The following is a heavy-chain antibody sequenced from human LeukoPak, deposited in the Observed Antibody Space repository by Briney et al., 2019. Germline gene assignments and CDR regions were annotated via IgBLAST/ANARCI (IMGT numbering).Heavy chain of an antibody. J-gene: IGHJ6*03. V-gene: IGHV4-4*07. Sequence: SETLSLTCTVSGGSISSYYWSWIRQPAGKGLEWIGRIYTSGSTNYNPSLKSRVTISVDTSKNQFSLKLSSVTAADTAVYYCAREGYNWNDYYYYMDVWGKGTTVTISS. CDR1: GGSISSYY. CDR3: AREGYNWNDYYYYMDV. CDR2: IYTSGST. D-gene: IGHD1-1*01.